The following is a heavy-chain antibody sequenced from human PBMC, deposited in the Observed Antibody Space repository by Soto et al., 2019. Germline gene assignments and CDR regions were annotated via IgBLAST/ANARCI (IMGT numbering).Heavy chain of an antibody. Sequence: GASVKVSCKVSGYTLTELSMHWVRQAPGKGLEWMGGFDPEDGETIYAQKFQGRVTMTEDTSTDTAYMELSSLRSEDTAVYYCATAAADGDYFDYWGQGTLVTVSS. CDR2: FDPEDGET. V-gene: IGHV1-24*01. D-gene: IGHD6-25*01. CDR1: GYTLTELS. J-gene: IGHJ4*02. CDR3: ATAAADGDYFDY.